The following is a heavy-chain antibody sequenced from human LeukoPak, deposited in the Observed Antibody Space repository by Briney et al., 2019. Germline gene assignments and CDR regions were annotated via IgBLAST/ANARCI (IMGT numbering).Heavy chain of an antibody. CDR1: GYNFPSYW. D-gene: IGHD3-16*01. Sequence: GESLKISCKGSGYNFPSYWIGWVRQMPGKGLEWMGIIYVGDSDTRYSPSFRGQVTISADKSISTAYLQWSSLKASDTAMYYCARGASQDAFDIWGQGTMVTVSS. V-gene: IGHV5-51*01. CDR3: ARGASQDAFDI. CDR2: IYVGDSDT. J-gene: IGHJ3*02.